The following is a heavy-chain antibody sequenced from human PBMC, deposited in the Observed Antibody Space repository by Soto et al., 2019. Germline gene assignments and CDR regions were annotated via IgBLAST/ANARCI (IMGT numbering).Heavy chain of an antibody. D-gene: IGHD5-18*01. J-gene: IGHJ4*02. CDR1: GGSISSGGYY. Sequence: PSETLSLTCTVSGGSISSGGYYWSWIRQHPGKGLEWIGYIYYSGSTYYNPSLKSRVTISVDTSKNQFSLKLSSVTAADTAVYCCARVPIQLWSFDYWGQGTLVTVSS. CDR2: IYYSGST. CDR3: ARVPIQLWSFDY. V-gene: IGHV4-31*03.